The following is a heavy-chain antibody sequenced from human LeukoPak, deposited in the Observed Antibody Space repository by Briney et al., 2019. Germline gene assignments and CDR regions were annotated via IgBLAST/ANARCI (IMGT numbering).Heavy chain of an antibody. J-gene: IGHJ6*02. V-gene: IGHV3-23*01. D-gene: IGHD5-18*01. CDR3: ARRGYSYGFYYYGMDV. CDR1: GFTFSSYA. CDR2: ISGSGGST. Sequence: GRSLRLSCAASGFTFSSYAMSWVRQAPGKGLEWVSAISGSGGSTYYADSVKGRFTISRDNSKNTLYLQMNSLRAEDTAVYYCARRGYSYGFYYYGMDVWGQGTTVTVSS.